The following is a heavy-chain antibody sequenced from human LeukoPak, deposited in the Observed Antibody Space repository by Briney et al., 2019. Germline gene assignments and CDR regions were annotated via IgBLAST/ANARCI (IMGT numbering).Heavy chain of an antibody. V-gene: IGHV4-34*01. Sequence: PSETLSLTCAVYGGSFSGYYWSWIRQPPGKGLEWIGEINHSGSTNYNPSLKSRVTISVDKSRNHFSLNLSSVTAADTAVYYCARQPITFGGVIVYYFDYWGQGTLVTVSS. D-gene: IGHD3-16*02. CDR1: GGSFSGYY. CDR2: INHSGST. J-gene: IGHJ4*02. CDR3: ARQPITFGGVIVYYFDY.